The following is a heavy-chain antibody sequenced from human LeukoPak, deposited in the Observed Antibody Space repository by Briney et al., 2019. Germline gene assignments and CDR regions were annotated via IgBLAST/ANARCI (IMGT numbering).Heavy chain of an antibody. D-gene: IGHD2-2*01. Sequence: GGSLRLSCTASGFTFSPYSMNWVRQPPGKGLECISYISSSGTITYYAVLVKGRFTISTENAKTCLYLQMTSMRAEDTALYYWAKDIRARGRYGSSTNCFKYVFATWGQGAMVTGSS. CDR3: AKDIRARGRYGSSTNCFKYVFAT. CDR1: GFTFSPYS. J-gene: IGHJ3*02. CDR2: ISSSGTIT. V-gene: IGHV3-48*04.